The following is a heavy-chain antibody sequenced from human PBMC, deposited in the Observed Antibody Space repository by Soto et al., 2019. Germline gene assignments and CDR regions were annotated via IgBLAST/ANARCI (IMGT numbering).Heavy chain of an antibody. CDR2: ISSSSSYT. CDR3: ARSRRGSSSDY. V-gene: IGHV3-21*01. CDR1: GFTFSSYA. J-gene: IGHJ4*02. Sequence: LSCAASGFTFSSYAMSWVRQAPGKGLEWVSAISSSSSYTNYADSVKGRFTISRDNAKNSLYLQMNSLRAEDTAVYYCARSRRGSSSDYWGQGTLVTVS. D-gene: IGHD6-6*01.